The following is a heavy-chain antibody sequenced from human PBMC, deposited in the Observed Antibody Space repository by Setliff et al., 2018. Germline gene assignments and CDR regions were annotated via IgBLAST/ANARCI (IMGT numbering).Heavy chain of an antibody. V-gene: IGHV3-74*01. Sequence: GGSLRLYCAAAGFTVSSKGMHGGREGAGKGPLWVSRINSDGSRTDYADSVKGRFTISRDNAKNTLYLQMNSLRAEDTALYYCTRRSTSGCSGGACYQWYFDLWGRGTLVTVSS. CDR1: GFTVSSKG. D-gene: IGHD2-15*01. J-gene: IGHJ2*01. CDR2: INSDGSRT. CDR3: TRRSTSGCSGGACYQWYFDL.